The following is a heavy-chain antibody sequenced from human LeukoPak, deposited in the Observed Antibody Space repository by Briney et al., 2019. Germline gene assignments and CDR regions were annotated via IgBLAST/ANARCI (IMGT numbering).Heavy chain of an antibody. CDR3: APRGDIEHSYVYGKWFDP. CDR2: INHSGSS. CDR1: GGSFSAYY. Sequence: SETLSLTCAVYGGSFSAYYWTWIRQPPGKGLEWIAEINHSGSSNYNSPLRSRVTISVDTSYKQFSLRLSSVTAADTAVYYCAPRGDIEHSYVYGKWFDPWGQGTRVTVSS. D-gene: IGHD5-18*01. V-gene: IGHV4-34*01. J-gene: IGHJ5*02.